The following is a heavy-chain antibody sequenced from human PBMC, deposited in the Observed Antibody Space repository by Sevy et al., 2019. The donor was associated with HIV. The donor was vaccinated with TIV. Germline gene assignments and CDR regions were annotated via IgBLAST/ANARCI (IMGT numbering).Heavy chain of an antibody. CDR1: GFTFSSYD. Sequence: GGSLRLSCAASGFTFSSYDMHWVRQATGKGLEWVSAIGTAVDPYYPGSVKGRFTISRENAKNSLYLKMNSLRAGETAVYYCARAGGYSSSWYGDYYYGMDVWGQGTTVTVSS. V-gene: IGHV3-13*05. D-gene: IGHD6-13*01. CDR3: ARAGGYSSSWYGDYYYGMDV. CDR2: IGTAVDP. J-gene: IGHJ6*02.